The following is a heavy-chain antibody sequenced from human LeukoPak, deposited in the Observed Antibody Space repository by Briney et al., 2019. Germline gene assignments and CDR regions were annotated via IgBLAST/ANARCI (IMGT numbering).Heavy chain of an antibody. CDR2: ISSSGSTI. V-gene: IGHV3-11*01. CDR3: ARSGVAGTKARNWFDP. Sequence: GGSLRLSCAASGFTFSDYYMSWIRQAPGKGLEWVSYISSSGSTIYYADSVKGRLTISRDNAKNSLYLQMNSLRAEDTAVYYCARSGVAGTKARNWFDPWGQGTLVTVSS. CDR1: GFTFSDYY. D-gene: IGHD6-19*01. J-gene: IGHJ5*02.